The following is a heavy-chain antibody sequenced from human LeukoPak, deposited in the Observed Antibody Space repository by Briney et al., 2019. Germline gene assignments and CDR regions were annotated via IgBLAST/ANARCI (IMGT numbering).Heavy chain of an antibody. D-gene: IGHD3-9*01. CDR1: GGSFSGYY. Sequence: SETLSLTCAVYGGSFSGYYWSWIRQPPGKGLEWIGGINHSGNTKYNPSLKSRVTISVDTSKNQFSLKLSSVTAADTALYYCASLYYDILTGYHDYWGQGTLVSVSS. J-gene: IGHJ4*02. CDR2: INHSGNT. V-gene: IGHV4-34*01. CDR3: ASLYYDILTGYHDY.